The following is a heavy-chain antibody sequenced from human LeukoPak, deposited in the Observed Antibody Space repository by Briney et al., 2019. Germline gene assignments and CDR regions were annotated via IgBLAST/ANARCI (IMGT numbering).Heavy chain of an antibody. Sequence: ASVKVSCKASGYTFTSYGISWVRQAPGQGLEWMGWISAYNSNTNYAQKLQGRVTMTTDTSTSTAYMELRSLRSDDTAVYYCARDPRPYYYDSSGYYPYYFDYWGQGTLVTVSS. CDR3: ARDPRPYYYDSSGYYPYYFDY. CDR2: ISAYNSNT. D-gene: IGHD3-22*01. CDR1: GYTFTSYG. J-gene: IGHJ4*02. V-gene: IGHV1-18*01.